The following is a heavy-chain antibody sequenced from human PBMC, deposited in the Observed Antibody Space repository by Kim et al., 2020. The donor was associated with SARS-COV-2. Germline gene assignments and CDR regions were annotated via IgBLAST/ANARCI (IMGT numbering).Heavy chain of an antibody. J-gene: IGHJ5*02. Sequence: DSVKGRFTISRDNAKNSLYLQMNSLRAEDTALYYCAKGFSEQLGYNWFDPWGQGTLVTVSS. D-gene: IGHD6-6*01. CDR3: AKGFSEQLGYNWFDP. V-gene: IGHV3-9*01.